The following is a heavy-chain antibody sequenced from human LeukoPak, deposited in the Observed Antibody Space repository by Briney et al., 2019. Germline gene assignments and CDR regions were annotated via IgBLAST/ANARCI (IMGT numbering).Heavy chain of an antibody. CDR2: IYYSGST. V-gene: IGHV4-59*01. CDR3: ARGVPQLPKYNWFDP. J-gene: IGHJ5*02. D-gene: IGHD2-2*01. Sequence: PSETLSLTCTVSGGSLSSYYWSWVRQPPGKGLEWIGYIYYSGSTNYNPSLKSRVTISVDTSKNQFSLKLSSVTAADTAVYYCARGVPQLPKYNWFDPWGQGTLVTVSS. CDR1: GGSLSSYY.